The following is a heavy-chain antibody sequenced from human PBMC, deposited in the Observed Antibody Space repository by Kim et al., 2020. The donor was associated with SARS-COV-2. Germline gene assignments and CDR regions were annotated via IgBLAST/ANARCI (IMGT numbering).Heavy chain of an antibody. CDR2: ISAYNGNT. CDR3: ARAAGYYYGSGSYYNWAY. D-gene: IGHD3-10*01. J-gene: IGHJ4*02. CDR1: GYTFTSYG. V-gene: IGHV1-18*01. Sequence: ASVKVSCKASGYTFTSYGISWVRQAPGQGLAWMGWISAYNGNTNYAQKLQGRVTMTTDTSTSTAYMELRSLRSDDTAVYYCARAAGYYYGSGSYYNWAYWGQGTLVTVSS.